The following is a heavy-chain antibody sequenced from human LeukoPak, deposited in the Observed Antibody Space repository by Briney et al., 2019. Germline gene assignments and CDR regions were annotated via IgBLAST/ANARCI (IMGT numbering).Heavy chain of an antibody. J-gene: IGHJ4*02. Sequence: SGGSLRLSCAASGFTVSSYAMSWVRQAPGKGREWGSAVSGSGGGTYYADAVKGRFTISRDNSKNTLYLQMNSLRAEDTAVYYCAKDAHSSGWYYFDYWGQGTLVTVSS. CDR3: AKDAHSSGWYYFDY. CDR2: VSGSGGGT. CDR1: GFTVSSYA. D-gene: IGHD6-19*01. V-gene: IGHV3-23*01.